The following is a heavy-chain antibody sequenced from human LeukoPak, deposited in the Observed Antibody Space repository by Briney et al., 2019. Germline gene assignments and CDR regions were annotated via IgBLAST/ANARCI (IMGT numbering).Heavy chain of an antibody. CDR2: LYYSGGT. V-gene: IGHV4-39*01. Sequence: SETLSLTCTVSGGSISSSSYYWGWIRQPPGKGLEWIGSLYYSGGTYYNPSLKSRVTISVDTSKNQFSLKLSSVTAADTAVYYCARQLVIEWNYYDSSAPFDYWGQGTLVTVSS. CDR3: ARQLVIEWNYYDSSAPFDY. D-gene: IGHD3-22*01. J-gene: IGHJ4*02. CDR1: GGSISSSSYY.